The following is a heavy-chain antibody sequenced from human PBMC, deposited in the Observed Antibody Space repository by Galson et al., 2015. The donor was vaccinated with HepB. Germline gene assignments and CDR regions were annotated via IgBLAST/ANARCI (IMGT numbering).Heavy chain of an antibody. CDR1: GYTFTSYG. CDR3: ARPTKAHCSGGSCSPFDY. V-gene: IGHV1-18*01. J-gene: IGHJ4*02. Sequence: SVKVSCKASGYTFTSYGISWVRQAPGQGPEWMAWINAYNGNTNYAQKLQGRVTMTTDTSTSTAYMELRSLRSDDTAVYYCARPTKAHCSGGSCSPFDYWGQGTLVTVSS. D-gene: IGHD2-15*01. CDR2: INAYNGNT.